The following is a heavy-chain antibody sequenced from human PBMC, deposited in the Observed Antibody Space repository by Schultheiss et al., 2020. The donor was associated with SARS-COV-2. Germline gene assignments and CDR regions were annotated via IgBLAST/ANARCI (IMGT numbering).Heavy chain of an antibody. CDR3: ARIYCTSTRCSTYFDY. CDR2: IWYDGSNK. D-gene: IGHD2-2*01. J-gene: IGHJ4*02. CDR1: GFTFSSYG. V-gene: IGHV3-33*01. Sequence: GESLKISCAASGFTFSSYGMHWVRQAPGKGLEWVAVIWYDGSNKYYADSVKGRFTISRDNSKNTLYLQMNSLRAEDTAVYYCARIYCTSTRCSTYFDYWGRGTLVTVSS.